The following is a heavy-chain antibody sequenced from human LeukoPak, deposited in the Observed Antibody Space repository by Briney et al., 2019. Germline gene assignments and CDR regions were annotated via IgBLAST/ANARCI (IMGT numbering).Heavy chain of an antibody. Sequence: ASETLSLTCGVSGGSITTTNYWSWVRQPPGGGLEWIGEVSLAGRTRYNPSLKNRVKISIDESKNHLYLNLASVTAADTAVYYCSRESGPFCPFGHWGQGTLVAVTS. V-gene: IGHV4-4*02. CDR2: VSLAGRT. J-gene: IGHJ4*02. CDR3: SRESGPFCPFGH. CDR1: GGSITTTNY. D-gene: IGHD1-26*01.